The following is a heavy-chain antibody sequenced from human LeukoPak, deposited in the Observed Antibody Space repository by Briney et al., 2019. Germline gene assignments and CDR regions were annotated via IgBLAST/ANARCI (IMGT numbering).Heavy chain of an antibody. Sequence: ASVKVSCKDSGYTFTGYYMHWVRQAPGQGLEWMGRINPNSGGTNYAQKFQGRVTMTRDTSISTAYMELSRLRSEDTAVYHCARAPRNSSTMLDFWGQGTLVTISS. CDR1: GYTFTGYY. J-gene: IGHJ4*02. CDR2: INPNSGGT. D-gene: IGHD6-13*01. CDR3: ARAPRNSSTMLDF. V-gene: IGHV1-2*06.